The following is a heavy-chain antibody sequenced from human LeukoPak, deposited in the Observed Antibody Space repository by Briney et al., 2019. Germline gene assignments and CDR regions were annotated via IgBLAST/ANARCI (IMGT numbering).Heavy chain of an antibody. D-gene: IGHD3-22*01. J-gene: IGHJ5*02. V-gene: IGHV4-59*01. CDR3: ARAPSMIVVDNWFDP. Sequence: SETLSLTCTVSGGSISSYYWSWIRQPPGKGLEWIGYIYYSGSTNYNPSLKSRVTISVDTSKNQFSLKLSSVTAADTAVYYCARAPSMIVVDNWFDPWGQGTLVPVSS. CDR2: IYYSGST. CDR1: GGSISSYY.